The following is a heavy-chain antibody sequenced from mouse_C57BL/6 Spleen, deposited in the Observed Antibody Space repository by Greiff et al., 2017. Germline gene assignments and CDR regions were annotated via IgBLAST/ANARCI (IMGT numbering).Heavy chain of an antibody. D-gene: IGHD1-1*01. Sequence: EVQLQESGPGLVKPSQSLSLTCSVTGYSITSGYYWNWIRQFPGNKLEWMGYISYDGSNNYNPSLKNRISITRDTSKNQFFLKLNSVTTEDTATYYCARAYYYGSTYYFDYWGQGTTLTVSS. CDR3: ARAYYYGSTYYFDY. CDR2: ISYDGSN. V-gene: IGHV3-6*01. J-gene: IGHJ2*01. CDR1: GYSITSGYY.